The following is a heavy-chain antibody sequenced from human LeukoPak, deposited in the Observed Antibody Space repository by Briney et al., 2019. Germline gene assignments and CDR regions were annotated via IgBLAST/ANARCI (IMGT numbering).Heavy chain of an antibody. Sequence: SETLSLTCAVYGGSFSGYYWSWIRQPPGKGLEWIGEINHSGSTNYNPSLKSRVTISVDTSKNQFSLKLSSVTAADTAVYYCAGRARDRRSIAVVFDYWGQGTLVTVSS. CDR1: GGSFSGYY. V-gene: IGHV4-34*01. D-gene: IGHD6-19*01. CDR3: AGRARDRRSIAVVFDY. J-gene: IGHJ4*02. CDR2: INHSGST.